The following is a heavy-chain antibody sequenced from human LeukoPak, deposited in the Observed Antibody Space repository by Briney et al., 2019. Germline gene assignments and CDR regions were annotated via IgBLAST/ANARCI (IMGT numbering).Heavy chain of an antibody. CDR2: IRTKPSGYTT. Sequence: GGSLKLSCAASGFDFSGFYMHWVRQASGRGLEWVGLIRTKPSGYTTVYSASVKGRFTISRDDSKNTAFLQMNNLKAEDTAVYYCTRQDCSGGSCSYVDYWGQGTLVTVSS. CDR3: TRQDCSGGSCSYVDY. V-gene: IGHV3-73*01. D-gene: IGHD2-15*01. J-gene: IGHJ4*02. CDR1: GFDFSGFY.